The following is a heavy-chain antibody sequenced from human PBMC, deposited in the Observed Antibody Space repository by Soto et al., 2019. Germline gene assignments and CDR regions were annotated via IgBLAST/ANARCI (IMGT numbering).Heavy chain of an antibody. J-gene: IGHJ4*02. V-gene: IGHV1-2*02. D-gene: IGHD4-17*01. CDR3: VKAIFHDYCDDDGC. CDR2: INPKTGAT. Sequence: GASVKVSCKTSGYTFTNYFIHWVRQAPGQGLEWMGWINPKTGATKSVEKFQGRVTMARDTSISTAYLDLSRLTSEDTAIYYCVKAIFHDYCDDDGCWGQGTLVTVSS. CDR1: GYTFTNYF.